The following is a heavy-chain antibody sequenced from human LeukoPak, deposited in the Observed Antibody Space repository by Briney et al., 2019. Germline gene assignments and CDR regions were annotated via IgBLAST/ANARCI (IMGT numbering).Heavy chain of an antibody. Sequence: GGSLRLSCEVSGFTFTDYWMNWVRQAPGKGPEWVASIRQDGSEKTYVDSVKGRFTISRDNTKNSLSLQLNGLRAEDTAVYYCARDGTAAGLYFDLWGQGTLSPSP. D-gene: IGHD6-13*01. V-gene: IGHV3-7*01. J-gene: IGHJ4*01. CDR3: ARDGTAAGLYFDL. CDR1: GFTFTDYW. CDR2: IRQDGSEK.